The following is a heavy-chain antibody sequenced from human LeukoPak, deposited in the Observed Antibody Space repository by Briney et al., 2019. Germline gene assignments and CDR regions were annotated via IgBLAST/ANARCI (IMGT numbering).Heavy chain of an antibody. Sequence: ASVKVSCKASGYTFTIYGISWVRQAPGQRLEWMGWINAGNGNTKDSQKFQGRVTITRDTSATTAYMELSSLRSEDTAVYYCTRGNDYGDPQIDAFDYWGQGALVTVSS. D-gene: IGHD4-17*01. J-gene: IGHJ4*02. V-gene: IGHV1-3*01. CDR3: TRGNDYGDPQIDAFDY. CDR1: GYTFTIYG. CDR2: INAGNGNT.